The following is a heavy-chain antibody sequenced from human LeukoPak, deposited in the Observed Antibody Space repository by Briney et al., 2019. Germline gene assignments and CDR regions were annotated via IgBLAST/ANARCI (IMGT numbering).Heavy chain of an antibody. CDR2: IYYSGST. CDR1: GGSISSGGYY. V-gene: IGHV4-31*03. CDR3: ARVSYYDFWSGYYWRAFDI. D-gene: IGHD3-3*01. Sequence: SETLSLTCTVSGGSISSGGYYWSWIRQHPGKGLEWIGYIYYSGSTYYNPSLKSRVTISVDTSKNQFSLKLSSVTAADTAVYYCARVSYYDFWSGYYWRAFDIWGLGTMVTVSS. J-gene: IGHJ3*02.